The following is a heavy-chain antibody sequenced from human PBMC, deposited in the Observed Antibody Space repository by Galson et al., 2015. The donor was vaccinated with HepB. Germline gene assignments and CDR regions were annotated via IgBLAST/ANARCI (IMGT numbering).Heavy chain of an antibody. Sequence: SLRLSCAASGFTFSHYGMHWVRQAPGKGLEWVAVISYDGSNKHYADSVKGRFTIFRDKSKSTLYLQMNSLRFEDTSVYYCARDRDTAMDRSTGYFDYWGQGTLVTVSS. V-gene: IGHV3-30*03. CDR2: ISYDGSNK. D-gene: IGHD5-18*01. CDR1: GFTFSHYG. J-gene: IGHJ4*02. CDR3: ARDRDTAMDRSTGYFDY.